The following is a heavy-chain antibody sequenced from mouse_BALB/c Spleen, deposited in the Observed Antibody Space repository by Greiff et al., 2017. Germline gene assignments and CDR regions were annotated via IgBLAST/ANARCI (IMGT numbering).Heavy chain of an antibody. CDR3: ARSSYEAWFAY. Sequence: EVQGVESGGGLVQPGGSRKLSCAASGFTFSSFGMHWVRQAPEKGLEWVAYISSGSSTIYYADTVKGRFTISRDNPKNTLFLQMTSLRSEDTAMYYCARSSYEAWFAYWGQGTLVTVSA. D-gene: IGHD1-1*01. J-gene: IGHJ3*01. CDR2: ISSGSSTI. V-gene: IGHV5-17*02. CDR1: GFTFSSFG.